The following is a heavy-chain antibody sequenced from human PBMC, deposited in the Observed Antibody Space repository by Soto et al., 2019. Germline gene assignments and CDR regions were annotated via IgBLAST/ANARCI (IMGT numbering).Heavy chain of an antibody. D-gene: IGHD6-19*01. CDR3: ARAVVAVAGTGYFDY. CDR2: ISYDGSNK. V-gene: IGHV3-30-3*01. Sequence: SLRLSCAASGFTFSSYAMHWVRQAPGKGLEWVAVISYDGSNKYYADSVKGRFTISRDNSKNTLYLQMNSLRAEDTAVYYCARAVVAVAGTGYFDYWGQGTLVTVSS. J-gene: IGHJ4*02. CDR1: GFTFSSYA.